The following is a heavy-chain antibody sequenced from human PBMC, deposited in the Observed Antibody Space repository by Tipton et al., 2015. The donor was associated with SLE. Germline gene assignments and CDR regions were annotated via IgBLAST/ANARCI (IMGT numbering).Heavy chain of an antibody. V-gene: IGHV4-34*01. D-gene: IGHD3-10*01. CDR2: IHYSGTT. CDR3: AKYASGTMFEY. CDR1: GGSFSGYY. Sequence: TLSLTCAVYGGSFSGYYWSWIRQPPGKGLEWIGSIHYSGTTYYNPSLNSRFTISVDTSKNQFSLKVTSVTAADTAVYYCAKYASGTMFEYWGQGTLVTVSS. J-gene: IGHJ4*02.